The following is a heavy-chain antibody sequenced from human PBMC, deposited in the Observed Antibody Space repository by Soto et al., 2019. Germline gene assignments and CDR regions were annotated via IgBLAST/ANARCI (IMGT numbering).Heavy chain of an antibody. D-gene: IGHD3-22*01. J-gene: IGHJ4*02. V-gene: IGHV1-2*04. CDR1: GYTFTGYY. Sequence: GASVKVSCKASGYTFTGYYMHWVRQAPGQGLEWMGWINPNSGGTNYAQKFQGWVTMTRDTSISTAYMELSRLRSDDTAVYYCARTPAAYDKTGYADYWGEGTLVTVSS. CDR2: INPNSGGT. CDR3: ARTPAAYDKTGYADY.